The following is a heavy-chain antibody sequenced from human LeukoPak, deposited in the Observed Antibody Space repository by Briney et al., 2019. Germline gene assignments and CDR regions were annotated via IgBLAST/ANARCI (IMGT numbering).Heavy chain of an antibody. CDR3: ARVRDTRGY. D-gene: IGHD2-2*01. CDR2: ISKSGDII. V-gene: IGHV3-11*04. CDR1: GTTFSDYY. J-gene: IGHJ4*02. Sequence: GGSLRLSCAASGTTFSDYYMSWLRQAPGKGLEWVSYISKSGDIIYYADSVKGRFTISRDNARNSLYLQMNSLRAEDTAVYYCARVRDTRGYWGQGTLVTVSS.